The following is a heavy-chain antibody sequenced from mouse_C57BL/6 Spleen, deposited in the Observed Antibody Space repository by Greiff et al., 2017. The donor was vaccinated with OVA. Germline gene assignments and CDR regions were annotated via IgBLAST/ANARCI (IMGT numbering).Heavy chain of an antibody. CDR1: GFTFSDYG. V-gene: IGHV5-17*01. CDR2: ISSGRSTI. CDR3: ARPGNYYAMDY. Sequence: EVQRVESGGGLVKPGGSLKLSCAASGFTFSDYGMHWVRQAPEKGLEWVAYISSGRSTIYYADTVKGRFTISRDNAKNTLFLQMTSLRSEDTAMYYCARPGNYYAMDYWGQGTSVTVSS. J-gene: IGHJ4*01.